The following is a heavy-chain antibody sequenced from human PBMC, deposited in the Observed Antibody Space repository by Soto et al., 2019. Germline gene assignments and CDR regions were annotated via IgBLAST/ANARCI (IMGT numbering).Heavy chain of an antibody. V-gene: IGHV3-30*18. J-gene: IGHJ4*02. D-gene: IGHD3-3*01. CDR1: GFTFSSYG. Sequence: GGSLRLSCAASGFTFSSYGMHWVRQAPGKGLEWVAVISYDGSNKYYADSVKGRFTISRDNSKNTLYLQMNSLRAEDTAVYYWAKAVDYDFWSGLRSPLDYWGQGTLVTVSS. CDR3: AKAVDYDFWSGLRSPLDY. CDR2: ISYDGSNK.